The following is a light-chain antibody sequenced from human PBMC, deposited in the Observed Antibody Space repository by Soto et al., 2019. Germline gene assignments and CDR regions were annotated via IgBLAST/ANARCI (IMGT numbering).Light chain of an antibody. Sequence: EIVLTQSPGTLSLSPGERATLSCRASQSVSSSYLAWYQQKPGQAPRLLIYGASSRATGIPVRLSGSGSGTDFTLTISRLEPEDFAVYYCQQYGSSPLAFGQGTRLEIK. CDR1: QSVSSSY. J-gene: IGKJ5*01. CDR2: GAS. V-gene: IGKV3-20*01. CDR3: QQYGSSPLA.